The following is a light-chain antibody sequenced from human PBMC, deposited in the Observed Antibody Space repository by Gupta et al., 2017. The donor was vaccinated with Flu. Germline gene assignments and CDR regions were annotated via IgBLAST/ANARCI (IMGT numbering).Light chain of an antibody. CDR3: QQFGSSPPIT. V-gene: IGKV3-20*01. J-gene: IGKJ3*01. Sequence: ELVLTQSPGTLSLSPGERATLSCRASQSVNSNYLAWNQQKPGQAPRLLIYGASSRATGIPDRFSGSGSGTDFTLTISRLEPEDFAVYYCQQFGSSPPITFGPGTKVDIK. CDR1: QSVNSNY. CDR2: GAS.